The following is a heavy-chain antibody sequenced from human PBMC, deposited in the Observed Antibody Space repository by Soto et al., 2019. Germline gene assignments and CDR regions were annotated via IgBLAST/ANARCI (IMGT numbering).Heavy chain of an antibody. CDR2: IIPILGIA. CDR1: GGTFSSYT. D-gene: IGHD6-25*01. Sequence: QVQLVQSGAEVKKPGSSVKVSCKASGGTFSSYTISWVRQAPGQGLEWMGRIIPILGIANYAQKFQGRVTIPAENPTTTPNRGLSGLSSEDTAVYSGARVPAPPFHSGAQGTLV. J-gene: IGHJ4*02. CDR3: ARVPAPPFHS. V-gene: IGHV1-69*02.